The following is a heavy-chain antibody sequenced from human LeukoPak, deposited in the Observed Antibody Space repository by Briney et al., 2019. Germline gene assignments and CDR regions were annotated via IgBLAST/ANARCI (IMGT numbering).Heavy chain of an antibody. Sequence: SQTLSLTCAVSGGSISSGGYSWRWIRQPPGKGLEWIGYIYHSGSTYYNPSLKSRVTMSVDRSKNQFSLKLSSVTAADTAVYYCAREMDVWGQGTTVTVSS. J-gene: IGHJ6*02. CDR3: AREMDV. V-gene: IGHV4-30-2*01. CDR1: GGSISSGGYS. CDR2: IYHSGST.